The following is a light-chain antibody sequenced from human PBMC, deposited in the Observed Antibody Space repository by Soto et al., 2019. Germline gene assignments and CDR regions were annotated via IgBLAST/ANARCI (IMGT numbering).Light chain of an antibody. CDR1: RSNIGSNF. V-gene: IGLV1-47*01. CDR2: RNN. J-gene: IGLJ2*01. Sequence: QSVLTQPPSASGTPGQRVTFSCSGGRSNIGSNFVFWYQQFPGTAPKLLIYRNNQRASGVPDRFSGSKSGTSASLAISGLRSEDEADYYCTSWDDSLYHVVFGGGTKLTVL. CDR3: TSWDDSLYHVV.